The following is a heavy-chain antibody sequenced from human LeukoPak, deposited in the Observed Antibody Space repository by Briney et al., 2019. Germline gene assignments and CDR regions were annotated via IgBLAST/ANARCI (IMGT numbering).Heavy chain of an antibody. CDR1: GLTFSSYA. V-gene: IGHV3-23*01. J-gene: IGHJ4*02. D-gene: IGHD3-22*01. CDR3: AREAYYDCGGSLDY. CDR2: FSGSGAST. Sequence: PGGSLRLSCAASGLTFSSYAMSWVRQAPGKGLEWVSTFSGSGASTYYADSVKGRFTISRDNSKNTLYLQMSSLRADDTAIYYCAREAYYDCGGSLDYWGQGTLVTVSS.